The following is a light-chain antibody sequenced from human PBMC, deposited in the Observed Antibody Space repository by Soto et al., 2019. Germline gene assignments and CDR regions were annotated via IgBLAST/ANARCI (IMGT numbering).Light chain of an antibody. CDR1: LSISSY. Sequence: DFQMIQSPSSLSVSVGARVTITCRASLSISSYLNWYQQKPGKAPKILIYGASSLQSGVPSRFSGSGSGTDFNLTISSLQTEDFATYYCQQRYSPTRTFGQGTKVDIK. CDR2: GAS. J-gene: IGKJ1*01. CDR3: QQRYSPTRT. V-gene: IGKV1-39*01.